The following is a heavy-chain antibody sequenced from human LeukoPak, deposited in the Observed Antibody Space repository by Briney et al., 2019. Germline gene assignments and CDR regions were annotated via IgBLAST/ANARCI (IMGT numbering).Heavy chain of an antibody. Sequence: PSETLSLTCAVYGGSFSGYYWNWNRQPPGKGLEWIGEINHSGSANYNPSLKSRVTISVDTSKNQFSLKLSSVTAADTAVYYCARPSPPLVTWGQGTMVTVSS. CDR2: INHSGSA. D-gene: IGHD2-15*01. J-gene: IGHJ3*01. CDR3: ARPSPPLVT. CDR1: GGSFSGYY. V-gene: IGHV4-34*01.